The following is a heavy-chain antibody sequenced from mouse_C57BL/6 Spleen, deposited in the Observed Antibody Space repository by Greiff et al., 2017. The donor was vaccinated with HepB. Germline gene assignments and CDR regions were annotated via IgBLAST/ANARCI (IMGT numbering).Heavy chain of an antibody. Sequence: DVKLVESGGGLVKPGGSLKLSCAASGFTFSDYGMHWVRQAPEKGLEWVAYISSGSSTIYYADTVKGRFTISRDNAKNTLFLQMTSLRSEDTAMYYCARPPGSSSYWYFDVWGTGTTVTVSS. J-gene: IGHJ1*03. CDR1: GFTFSDYG. V-gene: IGHV5-17*01. D-gene: IGHD1-1*01. CDR2: ISSGSSTI. CDR3: ARPPGSSSYWYFDV.